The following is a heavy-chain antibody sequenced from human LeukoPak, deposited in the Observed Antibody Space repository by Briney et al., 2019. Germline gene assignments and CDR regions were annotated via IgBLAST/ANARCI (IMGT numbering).Heavy chain of an antibody. CDR2: IIPIFGTA. CDR1: GGTFSSYV. J-gene: IGHJ4*02. D-gene: IGHD2-15*01. Sequence: SVKVFCKASGGTFSSYVISWVRQAPGQGLEWMGGIIPIFGTANYAQKFQGRVTITADKSTSTAYMELSSLRSEDTAVYYCASLYCSGGSCNFDYWGQGTLVTVSS. V-gene: IGHV1-69*06. CDR3: ASLYCSGGSCNFDY.